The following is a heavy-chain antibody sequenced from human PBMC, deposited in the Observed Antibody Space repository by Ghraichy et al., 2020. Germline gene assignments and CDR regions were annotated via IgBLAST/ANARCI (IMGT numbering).Heavy chain of an antibody. V-gene: IGHV3-23*01. CDR3: AKPLGYCSSTSCSEFDP. J-gene: IGHJ5*02. Sequence: SLNISCAASGFTFSSYAMSWVRQAPGKGLEWVSAISGSGGSTYYADSVKGRFTISRDNSKNTLYLQMNSLRAEDTAVYYCAKPLGYCSSTSCSEFDPWGQGTLVTVSS. D-gene: IGHD2-2*01. CDR1: GFTFSSYA. CDR2: ISGSGGST.